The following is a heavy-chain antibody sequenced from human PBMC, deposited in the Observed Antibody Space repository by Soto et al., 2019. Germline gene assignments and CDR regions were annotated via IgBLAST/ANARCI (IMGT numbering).Heavy chain of an antibody. D-gene: IGHD2-15*01. Sequence: SETLSLTCSVSGVPITSYYCSWIRQSAGGGLEWMGRINTDGLSTYSPSFKSRLTMSLDTSKNQVSLRLISVTAADTAVYFCARVPVAVAATEDYYGLDVWGQGTTVTV. V-gene: IGHV4-4*07. CDR3: ARVPVAVAATEDYYGLDV. CDR2: INTDGLS. CDR1: GVPITSYY. J-gene: IGHJ6*02.